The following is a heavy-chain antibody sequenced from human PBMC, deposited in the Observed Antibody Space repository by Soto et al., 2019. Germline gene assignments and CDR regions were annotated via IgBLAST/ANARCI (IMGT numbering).Heavy chain of an antibody. J-gene: IGHJ4*02. Sequence: EVQLLESGGGLVRPGGSLRLSCVGSEFTFSTYAMTWVRQAPGKGLEWVSGISVGGGITKYADSVKGRFTISRDNSKNTLYLQMNSLRAEATARYYCAKDPNGDYIGAFDSWGQGTLVTVSS. CDR3: AKDPNGDYIGAFDS. CDR2: ISVGGGIT. CDR1: EFTFSTYA. D-gene: IGHD4-17*01. V-gene: IGHV3-23*01.